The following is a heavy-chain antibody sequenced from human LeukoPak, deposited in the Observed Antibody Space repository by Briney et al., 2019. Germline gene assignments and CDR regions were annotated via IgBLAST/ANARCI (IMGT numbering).Heavy chain of an antibody. D-gene: IGHD2-2*01. J-gene: IGHJ6*02. CDR3: ARVNSLDCSSTSCYDYYYGMDV. CDR2: INPSGGST. CDR1: GYTFTSYY. Sequence: GASVTVSCKASGYTFTSYYMHWVRQAPGQGLEWMGIINPSGGSTSYAQKFQGRVTMTRDTSTSTVYMELSSLRSEDTAVYYCARVNSLDCSSTSCYDYYYGMDVWGQGTTVTVSS. V-gene: IGHV1-46*01.